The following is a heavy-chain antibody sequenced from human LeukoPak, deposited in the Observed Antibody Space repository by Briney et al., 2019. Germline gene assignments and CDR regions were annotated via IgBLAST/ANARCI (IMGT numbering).Heavy chain of an antibody. V-gene: IGHV3-48*03. CDR2: ISSSGSTI. CDR3: ARGTSTAYFQLYFAS. Sequence: PGGSLRLSCAASGFTFSSYEMNWVRQAPGKGLEWVSYISSSGSTIYYADSVKGRFTISRDNAKNSLYLQMNSLRGEDTAVYYCARGTSTAYFQLYFASWGQGTLVTVSS. CDR1: GFTFSSYE. J-gene: IGHJ4*02. D-gene: IGHD3-9*01.